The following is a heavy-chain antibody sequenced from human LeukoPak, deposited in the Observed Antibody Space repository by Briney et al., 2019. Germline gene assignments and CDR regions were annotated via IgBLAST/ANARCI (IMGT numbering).Heavy chain of an antibody. D-gene: IGHD6-13*01. CDR3: AKSSSSLVNYYYYGMDV. V-gene: IGHV3-53*04. CDR2: IYSGGST. J-gene: IGHJ6*02. CDR1: GFTFSSYA. Sequence: GGSLRLSCAASGFTFSSYAMTWFRQAPGKGLEWVSVIYSGGSTYYADSVKGRFTISRHNSKNTLYLQMNSLRAEDTAVYYCAKSSSSLVNYYYYGMDVWGQGTTVTVSS.